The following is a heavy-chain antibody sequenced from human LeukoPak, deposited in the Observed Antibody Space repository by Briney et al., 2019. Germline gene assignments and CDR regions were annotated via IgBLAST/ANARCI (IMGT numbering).Heavy chain of an antibody. CDR1: GGSISSSSYY. CDR3: ASFSSSWDGFDY. CDR2: IYYSGST. J-gene: IGHJ4*02. Sequence: SETLSLTCTVSGGSISSSSYYWGWIRQPPGKGLEWIGSIYYSGSTYYNPSLKSRVTISVDTSKNQFSLKLSSVAAADTAVYYCASFSSSWDGFDYWGQGTLVTVSS. D-gene: IGHD6-13*01. V-gene: IGHV4-39*01.